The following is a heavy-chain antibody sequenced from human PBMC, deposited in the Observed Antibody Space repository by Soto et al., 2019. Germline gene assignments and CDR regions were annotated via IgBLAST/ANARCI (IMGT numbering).Heavy chain of an antibody. Sequence: QVQLVQSGAEVKKPGSSVKVSCKASGGTFSSYAISWVRQAPGQGLEWMGGIIPIFGTANYAKQFQGRVTITANESTRTAYMEPSSLRSEDTAVYYCATWGPKSGYVGAFDIWGQGQMVTASS. V-gene: IGHV1-69*01. CDR3: ATWGPKSGYVGAFDI. J-gene: IGHJ3*02. CDR2: IIPIFGTA. D-gene: IGHD3-22*01. CDR1: GGTFSSYA.